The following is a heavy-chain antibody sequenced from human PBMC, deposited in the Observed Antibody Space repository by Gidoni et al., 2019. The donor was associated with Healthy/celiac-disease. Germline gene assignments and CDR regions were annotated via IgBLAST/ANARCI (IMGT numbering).Heavy chain of an antibody. CDR1: GFTLADYG. D-gene: IGHD3-10*01. CDR3: ARDRGDGYKGTFDY. Sequence: VRLVESGGGVGRPGGSLRLPRAASGFTLADYGMSWVRQAPGKGLEWVSGINWNGGSTGYADSVKGRFTISRDNAKNSLYLQMNSLRAEDTALYYCARDRGDGYKGTFDYWGQGTLVTVSS. J-gene: IGHJ4*02. CDR2: INWNGGST. V-gene: IGHV3-20*04.